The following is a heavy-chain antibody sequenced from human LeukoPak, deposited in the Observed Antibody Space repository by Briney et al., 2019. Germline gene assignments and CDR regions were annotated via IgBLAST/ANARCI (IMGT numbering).Heavy chain of an antibody. CDR3: ARAGEVYNSGSYLEY. Sequence: ASVKVSCKASGYTFTSYYMHWVRQAPGQGLEWMGLINPTGGSTGYAQKFQGRVTITADESTSTAYMELSSLRSEDTAVYYCARAGEVYNSGSYLEYWGQGTLVTVSS. D-gene: IGHD6-19*01. V-gene: IGHV1-46*01. CDR1: GYTFTSYY. CDR2: INPTGGST. J-gene: IGHJ4*02.